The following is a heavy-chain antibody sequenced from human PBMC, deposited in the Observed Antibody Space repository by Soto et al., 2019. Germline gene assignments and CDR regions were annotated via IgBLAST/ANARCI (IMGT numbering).Heavy chain of an antibody. CDR1: GASMSSTNYY. CDR2: SGTT. D-gene: IGHD4-17*01. J-gene: IGHJ4*02. V-gene: IGHV4-39*01. Sequence: SETLSLTCTVSGASMSSTNYYWGWIRQPPEKGPEWIGSGTTFYNPSLRGRVTISVDTSKNQFSLKLNSVTAADTAVYYCTTYGGDTGRFDCWGQGTLVTVSS. CDR3: TTYGGDTGRFDC.